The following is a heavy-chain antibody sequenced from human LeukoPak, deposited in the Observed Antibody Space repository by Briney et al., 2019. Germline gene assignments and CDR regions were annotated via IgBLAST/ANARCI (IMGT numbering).Heavy chain of an antibody. J-gene: IGHJ4*02. CDR1: GFTFSSYS. D-gene: IGHD6-6*01. V-gene: IGHV3-21*01. CDR2: ISSSSSYI. Sequence: GGSLRLSCAASGFTFSSYSTNWVRQAPGKGLEWVSSISSSSSYIHYADSVKGRFTISRDNAKNSLYLQMNSLRAEDTAVYYCATEQAARNYYFDYWGQGTLVTVSS. CDR3: ATEQAARNYYFDY.